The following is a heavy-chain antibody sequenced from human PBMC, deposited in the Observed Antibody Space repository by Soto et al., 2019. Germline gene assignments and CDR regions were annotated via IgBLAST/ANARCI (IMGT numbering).Heavy chain of an antibody. D-gene: IGHD2-2*01. J-gene: IGHJ4*02. CDR2: IYYSGTT. CDR1: GFSITTGGYY. Sequence: SETLSLTCTVSGFSITTGGYYWNWIRQHPRKGLEWIGHIYYSGTTFYNPSLRSRFTIAIDTSKNQISLRVRSVTAADTAVYYCARDRSSSLDSWGQGALGTVSS. V-gene: IGHV4-31*03. CDR3: ARDRSSSLDS.